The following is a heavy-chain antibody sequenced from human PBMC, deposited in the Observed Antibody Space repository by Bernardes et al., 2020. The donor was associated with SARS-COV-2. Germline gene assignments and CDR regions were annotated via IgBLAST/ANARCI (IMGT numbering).Heavy chain of an antibody. Sequence: SETLSLTCTVSGDSFSSSIYYWTWIRQPAGKGLEWIGHIYISGNTNYNPSLKSRVTISVDTSKNQFSLKLNSVTAADTAVYYCARGGGKDRGWYFDLWGRGTLVTVSS. J-gene: IGHJ2*01. CDR1: GDSFSSSIYY. CDR2: IYISGNT. D-gene: IGHD6-25*01. CDR3: ARGGGKDRGWYFDL. V-gene: IGHV4-61*09.